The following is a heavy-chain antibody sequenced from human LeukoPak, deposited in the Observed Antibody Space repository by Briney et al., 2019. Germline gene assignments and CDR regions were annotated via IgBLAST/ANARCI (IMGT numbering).Heavy chain of an antibody. CDR1: GFTFDDYA. CDR2: ISWDGGST. J-gene: IGHJ6*03. V-gene: IGHV3-43D*03. CDR3: AKGPSDGLYYYMDV. Sequence: GGSLRLSCAASGFTFDDYAMHWVRQAPGKGLEWVSLISWDGGSTYYADSVKGRFTISRDNSKNSLYLQMNSLRAEDTALYYCAKGPSDGLYYYMDVWGKGTTVTVSS.